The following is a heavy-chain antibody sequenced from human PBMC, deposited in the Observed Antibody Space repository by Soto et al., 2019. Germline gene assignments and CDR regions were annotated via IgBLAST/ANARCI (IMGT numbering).Heavy chain of an antibody. Sequence: SETLSLTCTVSGGSISSYYWSWTRQPPGKGLEWIGYIYYSGSTNYNPSLKSRVTISVDTSKNQFSLKLNSMTAADTAVFYCAREILVPAPLDYYYGMDVWGQGTTVTVSS. CDR2: IYYSGST. D-gene: IGHD2-2*01. V-gene: IGHV4-59*12. CDR1: GGSISSYY. CDR3: AREILVPAPLDYYYGMDV. J-gene: IGHJ6*02.